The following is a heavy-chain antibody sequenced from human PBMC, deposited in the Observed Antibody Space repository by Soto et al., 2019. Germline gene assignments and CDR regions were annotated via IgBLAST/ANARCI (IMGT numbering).Heavy chain of an antibody. CDR2: IIPIFGTA. D-gene: IGHD2-8*01. Sequence: QVQLVQSGAEVKKPGSSVKVSCKASGGTFSSYAISWVRQAPGQWLEWMGGIIPIFGTANYAQKFQGRVTITADESTSTAYMELSSLRSEDTAVYYCARGEVGDIVLMVYATHYYYYGMDVWGQGTTVTVSS. J-gene: IGHJ6*02. V-gene: IGHV1-69*12. CDR3: ARGEVGDIVLMVYATHYYYYGMDV. CDR1: GGTFSSYA.